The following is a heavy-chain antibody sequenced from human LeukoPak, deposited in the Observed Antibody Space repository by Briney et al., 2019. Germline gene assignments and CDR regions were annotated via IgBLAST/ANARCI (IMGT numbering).Heavy chain of an antibody. Sequence: GASVKVSCKASGYTFTSYGIGWVRQAPGQGLEWMGWISAYNGNTNYAQKLQGRVTMTTDTSTSTAYMELRSLRSDDTAVYYCARAVPYYDYVWGSHTYFDYWGQGTLVTVSS. CDR2: ISAYNGNT. CDR3: ARAVPYYDYVWGSHTYFDY. D-gene: IGHD3-16*01. CDR1: GYTFTSYG. J-gene: IGHJ4*02. V-gene: IGHV1-18*01.